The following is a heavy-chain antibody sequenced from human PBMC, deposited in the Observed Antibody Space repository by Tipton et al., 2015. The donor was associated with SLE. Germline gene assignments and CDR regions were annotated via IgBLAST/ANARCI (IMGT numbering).Heavy chain of an antibody. CDR2: INHSGST. D-gene: IGHD3-3*01. CDR3: ARKGVYYAFWSGYDGAFDI. CDR1: GFSFSNYA. Sequence: LRLSCAASGFSFSNYAMAWVRQPPGKGLEWIGEINHSGSTNYNPSLKSRVTISVDTSKNQFSLKLSPVTAADTAVYYCARKGVYYAFWSGYDGAFDIWGQGTMVTVSS. J-gene: IGHJ3*02. V-gene: IGHV4-34*01.